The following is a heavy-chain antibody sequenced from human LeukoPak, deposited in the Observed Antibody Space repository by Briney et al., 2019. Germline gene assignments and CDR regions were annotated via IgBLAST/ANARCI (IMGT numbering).Heavy chain of an antibody. CDR3: AKDFDCTNGVCYMGDFDY. CDR2: IRYDGSNK. Sequence: GGSLRLSCVASGFTFSSYGMHWVRQAPGKGLEWVAFIRYDGSNKYYADSVKGRFTISRDNSKNTLYLQMNSLRAEDTAVYYCAKDFDCTNGVCYMGDFDYWGQGTLVTVSS. J-gene: IGHJ4*02. CDR1: GFTFSSYG. D-gene: IGHD2-8*01. V-gene: IGHV3-30*02.